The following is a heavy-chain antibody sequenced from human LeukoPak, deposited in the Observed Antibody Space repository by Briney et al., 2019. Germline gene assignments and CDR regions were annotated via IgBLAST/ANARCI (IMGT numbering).Heavy chain of an antibody. CDR1: GFTFSSYA. Sequence: GGSLRLSCAASGFTFSSYAMSWVRQAPGKGLEWVSTISGSGGNTYYSDSVTGRFTISRDNSKNTLYLQMNSLRAEDTAVYYCAKDCPPRCVSSCLLDYGGQGPLVTVSS. D-gene: IGHD2-8*01. J-gene: IGHJ4*02. V-gene: IGHV3-23*01. CDR3: AKDCPPRCVSSCLLDY. CDR2: ISGSGGNT.